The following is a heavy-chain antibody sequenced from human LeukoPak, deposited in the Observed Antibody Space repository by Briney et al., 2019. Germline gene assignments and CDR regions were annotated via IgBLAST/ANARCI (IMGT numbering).Heavy chain of an antibody. D-gene: IGHD5-24*01. CDR2: IYYSGST. CDR1: VGSISRYY. V-gene: IGHV4-59*01. Sequence: SETLSLTCAVSVGSISRYYWSWIRQPPGKGLECIGYIYYSGSTNYNPSIKSRVTISVDTSKNQFSLKLSSVTAADTAVYYCARRSPHGYNYFHFDYWGQGTLVTVSS. CDR3: ARRSPHGYNYFHFDY. J-gene: IGHJ4*02.